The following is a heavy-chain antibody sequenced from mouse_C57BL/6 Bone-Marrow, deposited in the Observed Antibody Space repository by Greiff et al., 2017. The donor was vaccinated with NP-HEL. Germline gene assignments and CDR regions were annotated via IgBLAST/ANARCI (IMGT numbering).Heavy chain of an antibody. J-gene: IGHJ2*01. CDR2: IDPSDSYT. Sequence: QVQLQQPGAELVKPGASVKLSCKASGYTFTSYWMQWVKQRPGQGLEWIGEIDPSDSYTNYNQKFKGKATLTVDTSSSTAYMQLSSLTSEDSAVYYWARDGTVVAPDYWGQGTTLTVSS. CDR3: ARDGTVVAPDY. V-gene: IGHV1-50*01. D-gene: IGHD1-1*01. CDR1: GYTFTSYW.